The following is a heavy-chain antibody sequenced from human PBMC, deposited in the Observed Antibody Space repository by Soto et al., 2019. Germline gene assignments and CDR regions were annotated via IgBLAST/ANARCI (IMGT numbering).Heavy chain of an antibody. CDR2: MIPIFNIA. CDR1: GGTFTNYT. Sequence: GASVKVSCKASGGTFTNYTVSWVRQAPGQGLEWMGKMIPIFNIASYAQRFRGRVTITADKSTSTAYMELSSLKSEDTAVYYCARGLGYDYIWGSYRSGAFDIWGQGTMVTVSS. D-gene: IGHD3-16*02. J-gene: IGHJ3*02. CDR3: ARGLGYDYIWGSYRSGAFDI. V-gene: IGHV1-69*02.